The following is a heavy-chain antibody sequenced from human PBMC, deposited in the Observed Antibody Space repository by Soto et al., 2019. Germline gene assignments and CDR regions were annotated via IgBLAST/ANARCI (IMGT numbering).Heavy chain of an antibody. CDR3: ARRGRIAARPGAFDI. V-gene: IGHV4-34*01. D-gene: IGHD6-6*01. CDR1: GGSFSGYY. J-gene: IGHJ3*02. CDR2: INHSGST. Sequence: SETLSLTCAVYGGSFSGYYWSWIRQPPGKGLEWIGEINHSGSTNYNPSLKSRVTISVDTSKNQFSLKLSSVAAADTAVYYCARRGRIAARPGAFDIWGQGTMVTVSS.